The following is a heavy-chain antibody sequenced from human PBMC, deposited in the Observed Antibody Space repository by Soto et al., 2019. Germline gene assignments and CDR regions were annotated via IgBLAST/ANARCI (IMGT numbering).Heavy chain of an antibody. D-gene: IGHD3-16*02. CDR3: ANEGGSYRGGSFDY. J-gene: IGHJ4*02. CDR1: GFTFSSYA. CDR2: ISGRGGNT. V-gene: IGHV3-23*01. Sequence: EVQLLESGGGLVQPGGSLRLSCAASGFTFSSYAMSWVRQAPGKGLEWVSAISGRGGNTYYAESVKGRFTISRDNSKNTLYLQMSSLRAEDTAVYDCANEGGSYRGGSFDYWGQGTLVTVSS.